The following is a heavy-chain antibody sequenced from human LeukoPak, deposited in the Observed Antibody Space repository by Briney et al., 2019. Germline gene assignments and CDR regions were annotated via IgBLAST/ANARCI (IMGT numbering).Heavy chain of an antibody. CDR3: ARGLEGSSWTDRIDYYIDV. CDR2: IYTSGST. J-gene: IGHJ6*03. V-gene: IGHV4-4*07. D-gene: IGHD6-13*01. CDR1: SGSISNYY. Sequence: SETLSLTCTVSSGSISNYYWSWIRQPAGKGLEWIGRIYTSGSTTYNPSLKSRLTISIDTSKNQFSLKLSSVTAADTAVYYCARGLEGSSWTDRIDYYIDVWGKGTTVTVSS.